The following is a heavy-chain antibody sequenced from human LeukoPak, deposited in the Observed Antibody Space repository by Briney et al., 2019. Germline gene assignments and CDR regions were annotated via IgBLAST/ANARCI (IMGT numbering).Heavy chain of an antibody. V-gene: IGHV3-48*03. CDR3: ARDSYDFWSGYSPYYFDY. CDR2: ISSSGSTI. Sequence: GGSLRLSCAASGFTFSSYEMNWVRQAPGKGLEWVSYISSSGSTIYYADSVKGRFTISRDNAKNSLYPQMNSLRAEDTAVYYCARDSYDFWSGYSPYYFDYWGQGTLVTVS. CDR1: GFTFSSYE. D-gene: IGHD3-3*01. J-gene: IGHJ4*02.